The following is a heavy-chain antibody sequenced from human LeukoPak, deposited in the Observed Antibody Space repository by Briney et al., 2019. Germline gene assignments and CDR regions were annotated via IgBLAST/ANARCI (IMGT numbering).Heavy chain of an antibody. CDR2: ISSDSNTI. D-gene: IGHD3-22*01. V-gene: IGHV3-48*01. CDR1: GFTFSSYS. Sequence: GGSLRLSCAASGFTFSSYSMNWVRQAPGKGLEWVSYISSDSNTIYYADSVKGRFTISRDNSKNTLYLQMNSLRAEDTAVYYCAKAGELDYYDSSGLWGYYFDYWGQGTLVTVSS. CDR3: AKAGELDYYDSSGLWGYYFDY. J-gene: IGHJ4*02.